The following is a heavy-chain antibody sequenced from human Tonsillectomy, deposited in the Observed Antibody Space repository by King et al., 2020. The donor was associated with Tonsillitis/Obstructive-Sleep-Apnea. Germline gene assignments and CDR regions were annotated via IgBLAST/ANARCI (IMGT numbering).Heavy chain of an antibody. CDR2: IYYSGSP. CDR1: GGSIRSSSYY. CDR3: ARHLYNSVHYYFYYYMDV. D-gene: IGHD6-25*01. Sequence: QLQESGPGLVKPSETLSLTCTVSGGSIRSSSYYWGWIRQPPGKGLEWIGSIYYSGSPYYNPSLNSRVTISVDTSKTQFSLRLSSWTAPSTGVYYCARHLYNSVHYYFYYYMDVWGKGTTVTVSS. V-gene: IGHV4-39*01. J-gene: IGHJ6*03.